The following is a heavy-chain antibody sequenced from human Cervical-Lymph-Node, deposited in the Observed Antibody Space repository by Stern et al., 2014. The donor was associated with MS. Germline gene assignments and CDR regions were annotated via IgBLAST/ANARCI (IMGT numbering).Heavy chain of an antibody. Sequence: QLQLQESGPGLVKPSETLSLTCAVSGDSISSYTHYWAWIRQPPGKGLEWLGMVYYSGATYYNPSLKSPVPISVDTPKNPFPLGLNSVTAADTAVYYCAKHACTGAACPFDLWGQGTLVTVSS. V-gene: IGHV4-39*01. D-gene: IGHD2-8*02. J-gene: IGHJ4*02. CDR2: VYYSGAT. CDR1: GDSISSYTHY. CDR3: AKHACTGAACPFDL.